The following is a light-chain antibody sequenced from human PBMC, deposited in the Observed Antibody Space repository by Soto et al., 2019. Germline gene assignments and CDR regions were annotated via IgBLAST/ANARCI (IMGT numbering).Light chain of an antibody. V-gene: IGKV3-11*01. CDR3: QQRSDWPST. CDR1: QSVSSY. Sequence: EIVLTQSPATLSLSPGAVATISCRASQSVSSYLAWYQQKPGQAPRLLIYDASNRATGIPARFSGSGSGTDFTLTISSLEPDDFAVYYCQQRSDWPSTFGGGTKVQIK. CDR2: DAS. J-gene: IGKJ4*01.